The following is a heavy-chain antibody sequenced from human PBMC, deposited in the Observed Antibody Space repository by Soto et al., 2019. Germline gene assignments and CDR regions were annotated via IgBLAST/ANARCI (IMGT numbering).Heavy chain of an antibody. Sequence: GGSLRLSCAASGFTFSSYGMNWVRQAPGKGLKWISYITSTSSTIYYADSMEGRFTISRDNAQNSLFLQINSLRDEDTAVYYCARRITRYFDLWGRGTLVTVSS. D-gene: IGHD3-10*01. CDR1: GFTFSSYG. CDR3: ARRITRYFDL. V-gene: IGHV3-48*02. J-gene: IGHJ2*01. CDR2: ITSTSSTI.